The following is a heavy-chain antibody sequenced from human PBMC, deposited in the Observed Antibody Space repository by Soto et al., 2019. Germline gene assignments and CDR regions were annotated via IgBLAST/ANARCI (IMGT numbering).Heavy chain of an antibody. CDR3: ARAKMVRGVIDSYYGMDV. Sequence: QVQLVESGGGLVKPGGSLRLSCAASGFTFSDYYMSWIRQAPGKGLEWVSYISSSSSYTNYADSVKGRFTISRDNAKNPLYLQMNGLSDEDTAVYYCARAKMVRGVIDSYYGMDVWGQGTTVTVSS. D-gene: IGHD3-10*01. J-gene: IGHJ6*02. CDR1: GFTFSDYY. CDR2: ISSSSSYT. V-gene: IGHV3-11*05.